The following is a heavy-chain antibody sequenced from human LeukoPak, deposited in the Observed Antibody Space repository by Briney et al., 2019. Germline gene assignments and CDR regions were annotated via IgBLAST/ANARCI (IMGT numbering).Heavy chain of an antibody. Sequence: ASVKVSCKASGYTFTSYGIIWVRQAPGQGLEWMGWISAYNGNTNYAQKLQGRVTMTTDTSTSTAYMELRSLRSDDTAVYYCARSPGPYYYYGMDVWGQGTTVTVSS. V-gene: IGHV1-18*01. CDR2: ISAYNGNT. CDR3: ARSPGPYYYYGMDV. CDR1: GYTFTSYG. J-gene: IGHJ6*02.